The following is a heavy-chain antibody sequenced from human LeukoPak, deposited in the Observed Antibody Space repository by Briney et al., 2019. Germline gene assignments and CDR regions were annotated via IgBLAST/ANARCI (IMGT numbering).Heavy chain of an antibody. CDR1: GASIISSPYF. V-gene: IGHV4-39*07. Sequence: PSETLSLTCTVSGASIISSPYFWGWIRQPPGKNLECIGSIYYSGSTNYNPSLKSRVTISVDTSTNQFSLKLSSVTAADTAVYYCARVPGTTWGNNYYMDVWGKGTTVTVSS. CDR2: IYYSGST. J-gene: IGHJ6*03. CDR3: ARVPGTTWGNNYYMDV. D-gene: IGHD1-1*01.